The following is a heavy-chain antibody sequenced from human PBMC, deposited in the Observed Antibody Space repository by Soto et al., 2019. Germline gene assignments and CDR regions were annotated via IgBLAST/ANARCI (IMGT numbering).Heavy chain of an antibody. D-gene: IGHD6-13*01. CDR2: IYHSGST. J-gene: IGHJ5*02. Sequence: SETLSLTCAVSGYSISSGYYWGWIRQPPGKGLEWIGSIYHSGSTYYNPSLKSRVTISVDTSKNQFSLKLSSVTAADTAVYYCERRAGIAAAGVWLDPWGQGTLVTVYS. V-gene: IGHV4-38-2*01. CDR3: ERRAGIAAAGVWLDP. CDR1: GYSISSGYY.